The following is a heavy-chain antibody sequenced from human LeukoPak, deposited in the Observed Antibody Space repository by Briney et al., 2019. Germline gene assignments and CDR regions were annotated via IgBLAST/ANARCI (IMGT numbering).Heavy chain of an antibody. D-gene: IGHD1-26*01. CDR3: ARYRPAKWELFDY. CDR2: IYYSGST. Sequence: SETLSLTCTVSGGSISSYYWSWIRQPPGKGLEWIGYIYYSGSTNYNPSLKSRVTISVDTSKNQFSLKLSSVTAADTAVYYCARYRPAKWELFDYWGQGTLVTVSS. J-gene: IGHJ4*02. CDR1: GGSISSYY. V-gene: IGHV4-59*01.